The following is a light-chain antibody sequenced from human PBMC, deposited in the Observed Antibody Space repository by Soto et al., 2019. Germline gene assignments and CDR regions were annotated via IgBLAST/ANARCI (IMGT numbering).Light chain of an antibody. J-gene: IGKJ5*01. Sequence: EILLTQSPATLSLSPGERATLSCRASQSVSSYSAWYQKKPGRAPRPLIYDASKRATGIPARLSGSGYGTGLTITISSLEHEDFEVYYCQQRSKSPITFGHGTRLEIK. CDR3: QQRSKSPIT. V-gene: IGKV3-11*01. CDR2: DAS. CDR1: QSVSSY.